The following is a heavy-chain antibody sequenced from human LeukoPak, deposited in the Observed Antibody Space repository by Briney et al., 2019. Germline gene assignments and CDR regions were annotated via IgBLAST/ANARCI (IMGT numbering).Heavy chain of an antibody. J-gene: IGHJ4*02. V-gene: IGHV3-23*01. Sequence: GGSLRLSCAACGFTFSSYAMSWVRQAPGKGLEWVSAISGSGGSTYYADSVKGRFTISRDNSKNTLYLQMNSLRAEDTAVYYCAKSRDTAMVILLFDYWGQGTLVTVSS. D-gene: IGHD5-18*01. CDR1: GFTFSSYA. CDR2: ISGSGGST. CDR3: AKSRDTAMVILLFDY.